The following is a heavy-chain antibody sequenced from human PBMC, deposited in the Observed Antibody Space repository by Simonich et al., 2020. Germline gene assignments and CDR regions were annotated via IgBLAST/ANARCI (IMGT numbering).Heavy chain of an antibody. V-gene: IGHV3-74*01. CDR1: GFTFSSYW. CDR2: FNSYGGST. J-gene: IGHJ4*02. Sequence: EVQRVESGGGLVQPGGSLRLSCAAYGFTFSSYWMHWVRKAPGKGRVWVSRFNSYGGSTSYGDSVKGRFTISRDNAKNTLYLQMNSLRAEDTAVYYCARNRLDYWGQGTLVTVSS. CDR3: ARNRLDY.